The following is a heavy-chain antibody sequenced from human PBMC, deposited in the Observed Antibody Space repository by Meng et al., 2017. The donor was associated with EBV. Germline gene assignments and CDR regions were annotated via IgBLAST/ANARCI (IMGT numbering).Heavy chain of an antibody. CDR2: FLPRLGAP. CDR3: ASESGRGYTPDY. D-gene: IGHD3-10*01. CDR1: GGPFRNYG. V-gene: IGHV1-69*06. Sequence: GELVQSAAEGKEPGSSVRVSCNSSGGPFRNYGISWVRQARVQGLEWLGGFLPRLGAPNYAQKFHGRVKITADKSTSTHYMDLSSLRSDDTAIEYCASESGRGYTPDYWGQGTLVTVSS. J-gene: IGHJ4*02.